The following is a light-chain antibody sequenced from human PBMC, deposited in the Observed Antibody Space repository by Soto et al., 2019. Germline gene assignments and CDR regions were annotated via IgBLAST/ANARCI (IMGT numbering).Light chain of an antibody. J-gene: IGKJ2*01. Sequence: DIQMTQSPSSLSASVGDRVTITCRASKSMSSYLNWYQQKPGKAPKFLIYVASTLQSGVPSRFSGSGSGTDFTLTITSLQPEDFATYYSQQSYRSPYTFGQGTKLEIK. CDR2: VAS. V-gene: IGKV1-39*01. CDR3: QQSYRSPYT. CDR1: KSMSSY.